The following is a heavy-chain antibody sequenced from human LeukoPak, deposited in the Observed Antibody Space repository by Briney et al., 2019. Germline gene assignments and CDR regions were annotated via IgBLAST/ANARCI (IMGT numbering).Heavy chain of an antibody. D-gene: IGHD5-18*01. V-gene: IGHV3-30*04. CDR2: ISYDASNK. Sequence: GGSLRLSCAASGFTFSSYAMHWVRQAPGKGLEWVAVISYDASNKYYADSVKGRFTISRDNSKNTLYLQMNSLRAEDTAVYYCARRGYSYGHASDYWGQGTLVTVSS. CDR3: ARRGYSYGHASDY. CDR1: GFTFSSYA. J-gene: IGHJ4*02.